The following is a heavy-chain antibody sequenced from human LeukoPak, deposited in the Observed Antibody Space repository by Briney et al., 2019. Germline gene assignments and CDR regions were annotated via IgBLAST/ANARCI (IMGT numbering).Heavy chain of an antibody. V-gene: IGHV4-39*07. Sequence: SETLSLTCTVSGGSISSSSYYWGWIRQPPGKGLEWIGSIYYSGSTYYNPSLKSRVTISVDTSKNQFSLKLSSVTAADTAVYYCARDQYNAQSSMVSGWFDPWGQGTLVTVSS. D-gene: IGHD1-1*01. CDR1: GGSISSSSYY. J-gene: IGHJ5*02. CDR3: ARDQYNAQSSMVSGWFDP. CDR2: IYYSGST.